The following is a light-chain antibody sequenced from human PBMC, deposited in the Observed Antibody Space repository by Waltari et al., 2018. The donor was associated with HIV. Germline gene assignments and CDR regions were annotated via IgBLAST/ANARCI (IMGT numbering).Light chain of an antibody. V-gene: IGLV2-23*02. Sequence: QSALTQPASVSGSPGQSITISCTGTTSDVGGYHYVSWYQQHQGKAPKLMIYDVSERPSGVSNRFSGSKSGNTASLTISGLQAEDEADYYCCSYAGSSTWVFGGGTKLTVL. CDR2: DVS. CDR3: CSYAGSSTWV. CDR1: TSDVGGYHY. J-gene: IGLJ3*02.